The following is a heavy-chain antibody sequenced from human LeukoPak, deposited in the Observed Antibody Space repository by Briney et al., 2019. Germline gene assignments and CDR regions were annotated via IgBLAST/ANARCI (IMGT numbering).Heavy chain of an antibody. D-gene: IGHD3-22*01. CDR3: ASDQDDYDSRGEYFQH. Sequence: ASVKVSCEASGYTFTSYYMHWVRQAPGQGLEWMGIINHSGGSTSYAQKFQGRVTMTRDTSTSTVYMELSSLRSEDTAVYYCASDQDDYDSRGEYFQHWGQGTLVTVSS. CDR1: GYTFTSYY. J-gene: IGHJ1*01. V-gene: IGHV1-46*01. CDR2: INHSGGST.